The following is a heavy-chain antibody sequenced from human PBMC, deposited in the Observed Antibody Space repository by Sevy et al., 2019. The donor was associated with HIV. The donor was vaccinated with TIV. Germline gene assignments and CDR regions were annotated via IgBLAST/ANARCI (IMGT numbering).Heavy chain of an antibody. D-gene: IGHD2-21*02. CDR3: ATRHHIVVVTAIFAEYFHH. V-gene: IGHV3-23*01. Sequence: GGSLRLSCAASGFTFSSYAMSWVRQAPGKGLEWVSAISGSGGSTYYADSVKGRFTISRDNSKNTLYLQMNGLRAEDTAVYYCATRHHIVVVTAIFAEYFHHWGQGTLVTVSS. J-gene: IGHJ1*01. CDR2: ISGSGGST. CDR1: GFTFSSYA.